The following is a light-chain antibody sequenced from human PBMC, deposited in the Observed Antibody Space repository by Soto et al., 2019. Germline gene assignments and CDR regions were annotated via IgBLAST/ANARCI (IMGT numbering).Light chain of an antibody. J-gene: IGKJ5*01. CDR3: QQYSNWPT. CDR1: QSVSRN. V-gene: IGKV3-15*01. CDR2: GAS. Sequence: EIVMTQSPATLSVSPGERATLSCRASQSVSRNLAWYQQRPGQAPRLLISGASTRATGIAARFSDSGSGREFTLTISSLQSEDSALYYCQQYSNWPTFGQGTRLEIK.